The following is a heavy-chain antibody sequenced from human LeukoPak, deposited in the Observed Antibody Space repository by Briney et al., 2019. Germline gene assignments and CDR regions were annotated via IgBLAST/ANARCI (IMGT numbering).Heavy chain of an antibody. D-gene: IGHD3-3*01. CDR1: GFTFSSYA. CDR2: ISGSGGST. J-gene: IGHJ4*02. V-gene: IGHV3-23*01. CDR3: AKGGWDDFWSGYYTGFDY. Sequence: GGSLRLSCAASGFTFSSYAMSWVRQAPGKGLEWVSAISGSGGSTYYADSVKGRFTISRDNSKNTLYLQMNSLRAEDTAVYYCAKGGWDDFWSGYYTGFDYWGQGTLVTVSS.